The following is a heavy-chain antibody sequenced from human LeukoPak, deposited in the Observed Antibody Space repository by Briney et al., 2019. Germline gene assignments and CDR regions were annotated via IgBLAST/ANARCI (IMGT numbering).Heavy chain of an antibody. D-gene: IGHD6-13*01. CDR1: GGSISSYY. CDR2: IYYSGST. V-gene: IGHV4-59*01. Sequence: SETLSLTCTVSGGSISSYYWSWIRQPPGKGLEWIGYIYYSGSTNYNPSLKSRVTISVDTSKNQFSLKLSSATAADTAVYYCARRYSSSWYSTYYYYGMDVWGQGTTVTVSS. J-gene: IGHJ6*02. CDR3: ARRYSSSWYSTYYYYGMDV.